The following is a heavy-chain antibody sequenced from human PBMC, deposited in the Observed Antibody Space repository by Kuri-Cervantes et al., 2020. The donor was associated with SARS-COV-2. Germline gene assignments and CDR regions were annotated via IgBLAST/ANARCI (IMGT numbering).Heavy chain of an antibody. V-gene: IGHV4-4*07. Sequence: GSLRLSCTVSGGSISSYYWSWIRQPAGKGLEWIGRIYTSGSTNYNPSLKSRVTMSVDTSKNQFSLKLNSVTAADSAVYYCARHLAGDYCDSTTCPPFFYYYYMDVWGKGTTVTVSS. CDR3: ARHLAGDYCDSTTCPPFFYYYYMDV. CDR2: IYTSGST. CDR1: GGSISSYY. D-gene: IGHD2-2*01. J-gene: IGHJ6*03.